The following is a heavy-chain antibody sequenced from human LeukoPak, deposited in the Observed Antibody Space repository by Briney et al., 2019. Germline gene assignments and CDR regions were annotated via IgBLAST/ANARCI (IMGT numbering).Heavy chain of an antibody. V-gene: IGHV3-11*06. CDR3: ATLGRPDCGDDCLPEYFQH. D-gene: IGHD2-21*02. CDR2: ISSGNPYT. J-gene: IGHJ1*01. Sequence: GGSLRLSCAASVFTFSDYYMSWIRQAPGKGLEWVSYISSGNPYTKYADPVKGRFTISRDYSKNSLYLQMNSLRADDTAVYYRATLGRPDCGDDCLPEYFQHWGQGTLVTVSS. CDR1: VFTFSDYY.